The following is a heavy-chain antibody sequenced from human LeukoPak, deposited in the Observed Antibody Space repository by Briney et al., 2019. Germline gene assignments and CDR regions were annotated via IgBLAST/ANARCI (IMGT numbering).Heavy chain of an antibody. Sequence: RRSLRLSCAASGFTFSNYGMNWVRQAPGKGLEWVSSISSSSSYKYYTDSVKGRFTISRDNAKNSLYLQMNSLRAEDTAVYYCARSAAGMYYWGQGTLVTVSS. CDR2: ISSSSSYK. J-gene: IGHJ4*02. CDR3: ARSAAGMYY. D-gene: IGHD1-1*01. CDR1: GFTFSNYG. V-gene: IGHV3-21*01.